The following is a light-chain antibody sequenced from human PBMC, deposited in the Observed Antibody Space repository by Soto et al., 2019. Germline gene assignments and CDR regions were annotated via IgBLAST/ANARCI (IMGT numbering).Light chain of an antibody. CDR1: QSVSSY. CDR2: GAS. Sequence: EIVLTQSPATLSLSPGARATLSCRASQSVSSYLAWYQQKPGQAPGLLIYGASSRATGIPDRFSGSGSGTDFTLTISRLEPEDVAVYYCQQYGSSPRTFGQGTKVDIK. J-gene: IGKJ1*01. CDR3: QQYGSSPRT. V-gene: IGKV3-20*01.